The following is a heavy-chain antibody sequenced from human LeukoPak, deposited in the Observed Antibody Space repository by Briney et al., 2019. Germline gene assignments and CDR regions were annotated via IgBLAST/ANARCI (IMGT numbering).Heavy chain of an antibody. CDR1: GGSFSGYY. CDR2: INHSGST. Sequence: SETLSLTCAVYGGSFSGYYWSWIRQPPGKGLEWIGEINHSGSTNYNPSLKSRVTISVGTSKNQFSLNLRSVTAADTAVYYCARFERDYDYYYGMDVWGQGTTVTVSS. D-gene: IGHD6-25*01. CDR3: ARFERDYDYYYGMDV. V-gene: IGHV4-34*01. J-gene: IGHJ6*02.